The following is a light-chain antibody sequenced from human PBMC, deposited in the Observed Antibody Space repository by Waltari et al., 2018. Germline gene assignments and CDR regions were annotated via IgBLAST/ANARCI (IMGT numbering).Light chain of an antibody. CDR1: TIDIGSYNY. CDR2: DVN. V-gene: IGLV2-14*03. Sequence: QSALTQPASVSGSPGQSITISCSGSTIDIGSYNYVSWYQQHPGKAPKLIIFDVNRRPSGVSNRFSGSKSGLTASLTISVLQAEDEAEYYCSSYTGSSALVVFGGGTKLSVL. CDR3: SSYTGSSALVV. J-gene: IGLJ2*01.